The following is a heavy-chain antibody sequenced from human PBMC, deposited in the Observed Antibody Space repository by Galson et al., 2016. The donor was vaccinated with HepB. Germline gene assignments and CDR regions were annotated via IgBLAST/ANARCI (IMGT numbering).Heavy chain of an antibody. J-gene: IGHJ4*02. V-gene: IGHV4-34*01. CDR3: ARDPGTGWYRR. CDR1: GGSLNGYY. CDR2: INHSGST. Sequence: SETLSLTCAVSGGSLNGYYWNWIRQPPGKGPEWIGEINHSGSTKYNPSLKSRFTISIDKSKDQFSLSLRSVTAADTAVYYCARDPGTGWYRRWGQGTLVTVSS. D-gene: IGHD6-13*01.